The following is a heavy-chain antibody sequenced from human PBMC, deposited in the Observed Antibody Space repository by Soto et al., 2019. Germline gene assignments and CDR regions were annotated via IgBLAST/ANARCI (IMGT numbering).Heavy chain of an antibody. V-gene: IGHV3-33*01. CDR3: ARGSQLVRYYFDY. CDR1: GFTFSSYG. CDR2: IWYDGSNK. D-gene: IGHD6-13*01. Sequence: GGSLRLSCAASGFTFSSYGMHWVRQAPGKGLEWVAVIWYDGSNKYYADSVKGRFTISRDNSKNTLYLQMNSLRAEDTAVYYCARGSQLVRYYFDYWGQGTLVTVSS. J-gene: IGHJ4*02.